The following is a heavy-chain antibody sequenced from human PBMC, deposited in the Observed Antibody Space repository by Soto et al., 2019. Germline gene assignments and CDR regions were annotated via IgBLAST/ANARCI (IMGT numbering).Heavy chain of an antibody. Sequence: PGGSLRLSCAASGFTFSSYAMHWVRQAPGKGLEWVAVISYDGSNKYYADSVKGRFTISRDNSKNTLYLQMNSLRAEDTAVYYCATISLPYYDFWSGYQGYYYGMDVWGQGTTVTVSS. D-gene: IGHD3-3*01. V-gene: IGHV3-30-3*01. CDR3: ATISLPYYDFWSGYQGYYYGMDV. CDR2: ISYDGSNK. J-gene: IGHJ6*02. CDR1: GFTFSSYA.